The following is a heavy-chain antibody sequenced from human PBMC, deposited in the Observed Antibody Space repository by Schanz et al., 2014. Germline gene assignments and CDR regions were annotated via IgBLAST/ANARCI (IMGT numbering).Heavy chain of an antibody. CDR3: ARAAYGGYTSTPLSY. J-gene: IGHJ4*02. D-gene: IGHD4-17*01. CDR2: INPTGGST. CDR1: GYTFISYF. V-gene: IGHV1-46*01. Sequence: QVQLVQSGAEVKKPGASVKVSCKASGYTFISYFIHWVRQAPGQGLEWMGIINPTGGSTSYAQRCQARVTVTRDTSTSTVYMELSSLRSEDTAVYYCARAAYGGYTSTPLSYWGQGTLVTVSS.